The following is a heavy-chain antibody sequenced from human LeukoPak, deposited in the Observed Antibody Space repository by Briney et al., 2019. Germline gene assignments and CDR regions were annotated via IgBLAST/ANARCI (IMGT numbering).Heavy chain of an antibody. D-gene: IGHD5-12*01. CDR2: IIPILGIA. Sequence: SVKVSCKASGGTFSSYAISWVRQAPGQGLEWMGRIIPILGIANYAQKFQGRVTITADKSTSTAYMELSSLRSEDTAVYYCARSLDIVATDGGGYWGQGTLVTVSS. V-gene: IGHV1-69*04. CDR1: GGTFSSYA. J-gene: IGHJ4*02. CDR3: ARSLDIVATDGGGY.